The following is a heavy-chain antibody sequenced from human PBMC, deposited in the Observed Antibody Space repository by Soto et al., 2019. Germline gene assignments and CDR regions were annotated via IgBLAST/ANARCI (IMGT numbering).Heavy chain of an antibody. D-gene: IGHD3-10*01. CDR1: GGTFSSYA. J-gene: IGHJ6*02. CDR2: IIPIFGTA. Sequence: GXSVKVSCKASGGTFSSYAISWVRQAPVQGLEWMGGIIPIFGTANYAQKFQGRVTITADKSTSTAYMELSSLRSEDTAVYYCARGKGDHASDVWGQGTTVTVSS. V-gene: IGHV1-69*06. CDR3: ARGKGDHASDV.